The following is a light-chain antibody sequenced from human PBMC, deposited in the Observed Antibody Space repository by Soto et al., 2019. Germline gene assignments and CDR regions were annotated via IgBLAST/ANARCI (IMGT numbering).Light chain of an antibody. CDR3: QQYGSSPWT. CDR1: QKISSTV. V-gene: IGKV3-20*01. J-gene: IGKJ1*01. Sequence: EIVLTQSPGILSLSPGERASLSFSASQKISSTVLAWYQQKPGQAPRLLIYGASSRTTGIPDRFSGSGSGTDFTLTISRLEPEDFAVYYCQQYGSSPWTFGQGTKVDIK. CDR2: GAS.